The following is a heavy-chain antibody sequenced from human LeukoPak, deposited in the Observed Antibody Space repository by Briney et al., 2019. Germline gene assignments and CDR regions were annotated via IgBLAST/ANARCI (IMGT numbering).Heavy chain of an antibody. Sequence: SETLSLTCTVSGGSISSSSYYWGWIRQPPGKGLEWIGSIYYSGSTYYNPSLKSRVTISVDTSKNQFFLKLSSVTAADTAVYYCARDCSGGSCLDYWGQGTLVTVSS. D-gene: IGHD2-15*01. J-gene: IGHJ4*02. CDR2: IYYSGST. V-gene: IGHV4-39*07. CDR3: ARDCSGGSCLDY. CDR1: GGSISSSSYY.